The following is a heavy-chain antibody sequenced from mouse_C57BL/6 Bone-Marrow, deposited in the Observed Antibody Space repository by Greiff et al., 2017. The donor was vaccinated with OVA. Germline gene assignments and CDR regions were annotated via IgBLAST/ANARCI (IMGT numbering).Heavy chain of an antibody. CDR3: ARGGQLRLLTWFAY. CDR1: GYAFTNYL. D-gene: IGHD3-2*02. CDR2: INPGSGGT. J-gene: IGHJ3*01. V-gene: IGHV1-54*01. Sequence: QVQLQQSGAELVRPGTSVKVSCKASGYAFTNYLIEWVKQRPGQGLAWIGVINPGSGGTNYNEKFKGKATLTADKSSSTAYMQLSSLTSEDSAVYFCARGGQLRLLTWFAYWGQGTLVTVSA.